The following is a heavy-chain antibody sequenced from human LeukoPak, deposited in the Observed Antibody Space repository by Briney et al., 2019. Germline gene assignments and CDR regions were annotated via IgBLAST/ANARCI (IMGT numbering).Heavy chain of an antibody. CDR3: ARGDYYDSSGSLDY. V-gene: IGHV6-1*01. J-gene: IGHJ4*02. CDR1: GDSVSSNSAA. D-gene: IGHD3-22*01. Sequence: SQTLSLTCALSGDSVSSNSAAWDWIRQSPSGGLEWLGRTHYRSKWYNDYAVSVKSRITINPDTSKNQFSLQLNSVTPEDTAVYYCARGDYYDSSGSLDYWGQGTLVTVSS. CDR2: THYRSKWYN.